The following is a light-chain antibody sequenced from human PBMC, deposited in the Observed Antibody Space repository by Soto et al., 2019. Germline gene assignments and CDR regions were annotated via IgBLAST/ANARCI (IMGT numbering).Light chain of an antibody. CDR3: HQRSNWPPEVT. CDR1: QSVSSS. J-gene: IGKJ3*01. CDR2: DAS. Sequence: EIVLTQSPDTLSLSPGERATLSCRASQSVSSSLAWYQQIPAQAPRLLIYDASNRATGIPARFSGSGSGTDVTLTISSLEPEDSAVYYGHQRSNWPPEVTFGPGTKVYSK. V-gene: IGKV3-11*01.